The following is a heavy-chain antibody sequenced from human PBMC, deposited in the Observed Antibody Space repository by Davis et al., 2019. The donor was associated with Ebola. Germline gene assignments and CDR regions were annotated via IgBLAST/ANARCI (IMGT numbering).Heavy chain of an antibody. J-gene: IGHJ4*02. CDR1: GFTFSSYA. D-gene: IGHD1-26*01. CDR3: ARGSDRWELFSY. V-gene: IGHV3-23*01. Sequence: GESLKISCAASGFTFSSYAMSWVRQAPGKGLEWVSAISGSGGSTYYADSVKGRFTISTDTAKNSLFLQMNSLRAEDTAVYYCARGSDRWELFSYWGLGTLVTVSS. CDR2: ISGSGGST.